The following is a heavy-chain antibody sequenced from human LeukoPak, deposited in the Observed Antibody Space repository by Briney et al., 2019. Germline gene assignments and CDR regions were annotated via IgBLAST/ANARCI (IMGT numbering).Heavy chain of an antibody. CDR3: AGQTVVRGKEFDY. J-gene: IGHJ4*02. D-gene: IGHD3-10*01. CDR2: MFYSGTT. Sequence: YPSETLSLTCTVSGGSISSSTYYWGWIRQPPGKGLEWIGSMFYSGTTYYNPSLKSRLTISVDTSKNQFSLKVRSVTAADTAVYYCAGQTVVRGKEFDYWGQGTLVTVSS. V-gene: IGHV4-39*01. CDR1: GGSISSSTYY.